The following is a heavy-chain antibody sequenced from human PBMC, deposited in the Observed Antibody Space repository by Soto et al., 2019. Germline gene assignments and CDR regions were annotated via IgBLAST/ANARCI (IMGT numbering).Heavy chain of an antibody. CDR1: GGTFSSYA. CDR3: ARDRIVRGVINYGMDV. CDR2: IVPIFDTA. Sequence: GASVKVSCKASGGTFSSYAISWVRQAPGQGLEWMGEIVPIFDTANYAQKFQGRVTITADKSTSTAYMELSSLRSEDTAVYFCARDRIVRGVINYGMDVWGQGTTVTVSS. J-gene: IGHJ6*02. D-gene: IGHD3-10*01. V-gene: IGHV1-69*06.